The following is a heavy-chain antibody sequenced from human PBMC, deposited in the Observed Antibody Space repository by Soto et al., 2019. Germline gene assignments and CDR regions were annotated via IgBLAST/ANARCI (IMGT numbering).Heavy chain of an antibody. J-gene: IGHJ5*02. D-gene: IGHD2-2*01. CDR3: ARVVPGAEAWFGP. Sequence: ASVKVSCKTSGYTFSNYGITWVRQAPGQPLEWLGWISLYSDGTNYAQKFQGRVSMTTDTSTTTAYMELRSLRSDDTAVYYRARVVPGAEAWFGPWGQGTLVTVSS. CDR1: GYTFSNYG. CDR2: ISLYSDGT. V-gene: IGHV1-18*01.